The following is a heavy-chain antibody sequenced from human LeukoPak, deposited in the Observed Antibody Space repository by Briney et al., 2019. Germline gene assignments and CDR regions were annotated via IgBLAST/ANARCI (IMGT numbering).Heavy chain of an antibody. Sequence: PSETLSLTCTVSGGSISSSYYYWAWIRQPPGKGLEWIGSICYSGSTYYNSPLRSRLTISVDTSKNQFSLKLSSVSAADTAAYYCARLVSCSSSCYFDYWGQGTLVTVSS. D-gene: IGHD2-2*01. CDR2: ICYSGST. V-gene: IGHV4-39*01. CDR1: GGSISSSYYY. J-gene: IGHJ4*02. CDR3: ARLVSCSSSCYFDY.